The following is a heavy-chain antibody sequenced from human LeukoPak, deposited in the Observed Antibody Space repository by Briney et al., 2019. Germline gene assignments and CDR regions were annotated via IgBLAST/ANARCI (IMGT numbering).Heavy chain of an antibody. CDR1: GGTFSSYA. V-gene: IGHV1-69*13. CDR3: AVGVRGSGSYQIWGHAFDI. CDR2: VIPIFGTA. Sequence: SVKVSCKASGGTFSSYAISWVRQAPGQGLEWMGGVIPIFGTANYAQKFQGRVTITADESTSTAYMELSSLRSEDTAVYYCAVGVRGSGSYQIWGHAFDIWGQGTMVTVSS. D-gene: IGHD3-10*01. J-gene: IGHJ3*02.